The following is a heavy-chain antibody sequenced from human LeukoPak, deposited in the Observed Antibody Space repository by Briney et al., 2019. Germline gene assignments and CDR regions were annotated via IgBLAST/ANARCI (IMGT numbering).Heavy chain of an antibody. Sequence: GRSLRLSSAASGFTFSSHAMDWVRQAPGKGLEWVAVISYDGSNKNYVDSVKGRFTVSRDNSKNTLDLQMNSLRAEDSAVYYCARDRSGRYQIDYWGQGTLATVSS. CDR1: GFTFSSHA. CDR3: ARDRSGRYQIDY. J-gene: IGHJ4*02. CDR2: ISYDGSNK. D-gene: IGHD1-26*01. V-gene: IGHV3-30-3*01.